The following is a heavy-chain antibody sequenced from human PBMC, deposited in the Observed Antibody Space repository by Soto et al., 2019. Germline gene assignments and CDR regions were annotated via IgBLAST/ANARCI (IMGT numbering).Heavy chain of an antibody. J-gene: IGHJ6*02. CDR1: GYTFTNYA. V-gene: IGHV1-3*01. CDR3: ARGEIQLWLRDYYYNGMDS. D-gene: IGHD5-18*01. Sequence: ASVKVSCKASGYTFTNYAMHWVRQAPGQRLEWMGWINAGNGNTKYSQKFQGRVTITRDTSASTAYMELSSLRSEDTAVYYCARGEIQLWLRDYYYNGMDSRAQQNTLTISS. CDR2: INAGNGNT.